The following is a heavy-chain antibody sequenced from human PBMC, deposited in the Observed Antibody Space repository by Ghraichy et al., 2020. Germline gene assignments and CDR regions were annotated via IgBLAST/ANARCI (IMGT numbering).Heavy chain of an antibody. D-gene: IGHD6-6*01. V-gene: IGHV3-30*02. Sequence: GGSLRLSCAASGFTFSSYGMHWVRQAPGKGLEWVAFIRYDGSNKYYADSVKGRFTISRDNSKNTLYLQMNSLRAEDTAVYYCAKASPRQKIAARPGPTYYYYGMDVWGQGTTVTVSS. CDR1: GFTFSSYG. J-gene: IGHJ6*02. CDR3: AKASPRQKIAARPGPTYYYYGMDV. CDR2: IRYDGSNK.